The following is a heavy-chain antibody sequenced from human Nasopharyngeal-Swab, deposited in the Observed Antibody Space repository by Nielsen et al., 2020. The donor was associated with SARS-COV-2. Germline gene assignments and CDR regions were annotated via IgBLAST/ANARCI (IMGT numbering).Heavy chain of an antibody. CDR3: ARTGGNDGSGYHDAFDI. CDR2: INPSGGST. J-gene: IGHJ3*02. Sequence: ASVKVSCKASGYTFTSYYMHWVRQAPGQGLEWMGIINPSGGSTSYAQKFQGRVTMTRDTSTSTVYMELSSLRSEDTAVYYCARTGGNDGSGYHDAFDIWGQGTMVTVSS. CDR1: GYTFTSYY. V-gene: IGHV1-46*01. D-gene: IGHD3-22*01.